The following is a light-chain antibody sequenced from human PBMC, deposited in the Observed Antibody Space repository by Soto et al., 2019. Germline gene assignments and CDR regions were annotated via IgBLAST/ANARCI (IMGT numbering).Light chain of an antibody. Sequence: QSALTQPASVSGSPGQSITISCTGTSSDVGGYNYVSWYQQHPGKAPKLMIYDVSNRRSGVSNRFSGSKSGNTASLTISGLQAEDEADYYCSSYTRSSTRVFGGGTKVTVL. J-gene: IGLJ2*01. CDR1: SSDVGGYNY. CDR3: SSYTRSSTRV. V-gene: IGLV2-14*01. CDR2: DVS.